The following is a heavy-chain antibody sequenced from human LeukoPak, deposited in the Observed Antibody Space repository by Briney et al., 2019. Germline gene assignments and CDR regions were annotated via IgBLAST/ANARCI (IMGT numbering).Heavy chain of an antibody. D-gene: IGHD3-3*01. J-gene: IGHJ4*02. CDR2: IYYSEST. V-gene: IGHV4-59*01. CDR3: AREGNDFWSGYWYYFDC. CDR1: GGSISSYY. Sequence: SETLSLTCTVSGGSISSYYWSWIRQPPGKGLEWIGYIYYSESTTYNPYLKSRVTISVDTSKTQFSLKLSSVTAADTAVYYCAREGNDFWSGYWYYFDCWGQGTLVTVSS.